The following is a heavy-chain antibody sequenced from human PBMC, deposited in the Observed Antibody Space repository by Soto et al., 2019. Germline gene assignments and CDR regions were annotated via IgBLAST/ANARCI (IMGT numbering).Heavy chain of an antibody. CDR1: GGSISSSSYY. CDR2: IYYSGST. CDR3: ARPGGGSYLFDY. Sequence: QLQLQESGPGLVKPSETLSLTCTVSGGSISSSSYYWGWIRQPPGKGLEWIGSIYYSGSTYYNPSLKSRVTISVDTSKNQFSLKLSSVTAADTAVYYCARPGGGSYLFDYWGQGTLVTVSS. D-gene: IGHD1-26*01. V-gene: IGHV4-39*01. J-gene: IGHJ4*02.